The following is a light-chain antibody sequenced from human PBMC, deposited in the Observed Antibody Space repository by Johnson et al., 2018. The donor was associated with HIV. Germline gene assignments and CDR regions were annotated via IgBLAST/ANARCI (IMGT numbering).Light chain of an antibody. CDR3: GKWDTSLSAGGV. V-gene: IGLV1-51*01. J-gene: IGLJ1*01. CDR1: SSNIGNNY. CDR2: DNN. Sequence: QSVLTQPPSVSAAPGQKVTISCSGSSSNIGNNYVSWYQQIPGTAPKLLIYDNNKRPSGIPDRFSGSKSGTSATLGITGLQTGDEADYYCGKWDTSLSAGGVFGSGTKVTVL.